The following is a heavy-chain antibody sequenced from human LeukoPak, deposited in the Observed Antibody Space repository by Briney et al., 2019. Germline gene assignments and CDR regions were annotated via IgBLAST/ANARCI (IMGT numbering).Heavy chain of an antibody. CDR3: AKDSYCSGGSCYGGLDY. CDR1: GFTLDDYA. Sequence: GGSLRLSCAACGFTLDDYAMQWVRHAPGKGLEGVSGMSWNSGDIVYADSVKGRFTISRDNAKISLYLQMNSLRAEDTALYYCAKDSYCSGGSCYGGLDYCGQGTLVTVSS. D-gene: IGHD2-15*01. J-gene: IGHJ4*02. CDR2: MSWNSGDI. V-gene: IGHV3-9*01.